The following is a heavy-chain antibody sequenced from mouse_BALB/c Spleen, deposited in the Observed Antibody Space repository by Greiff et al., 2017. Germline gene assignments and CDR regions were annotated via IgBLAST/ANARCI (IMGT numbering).Heavy chain of an antibody. CDR3: ARHDYRYEYYFDY. Sequence: EVKLVESGGGLVQPGGSRKLSCAASGFTFSSFGMHWVRQAPEKGLEWVAYISSGSSTIYYPDSVKGRFTISRDNAKNTLYLQMSSLKSEDTAMYYCARHDYRYEYYFDYWGQGTTLTVSS. V-gene: IGHV5-17*03. CDR1: GFTFSSFG. CDR2: ISSGSSTI. J-gene: IGHJ2*01. D-gene: IGHD2-14*01.